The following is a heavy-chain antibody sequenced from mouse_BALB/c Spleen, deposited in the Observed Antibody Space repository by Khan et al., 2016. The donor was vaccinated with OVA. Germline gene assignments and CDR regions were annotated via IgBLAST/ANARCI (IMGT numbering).Heavy chain of an antibody. CDR2: INYSGST. J-gene: IGHJ4*01. D-gene: IGHD2-3*01. CDR3: ARDGSRYNYAMDY. V-gene: IGHV3-2*02. Sequence: EVQLVESGPGLVKPSQSLSLTCTVTGYSITSDYAWNWIRQFPGNKLEWMGYINYSGSTNYTPALKSRISITRDTSKNQFFLQLNSVTTADTATYYCARDGSRYNYAMDYWGQGTSVTVSS. CDR1: GYSITSDYA.